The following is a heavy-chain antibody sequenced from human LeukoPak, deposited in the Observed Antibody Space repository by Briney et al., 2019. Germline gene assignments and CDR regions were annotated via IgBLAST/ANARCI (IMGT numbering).Heavy chain of an antibody. CDR2: IIPILGIA. V-gene: IGHV1-69*04. CDR1: GGTFSSYA. D-gene: IGHD3-10*01. Sequence: ASVKVSCKASGGTFSSYAISWVRQAPGQGLEWMGRIIPILGIANYAQKFQGRVTITADKSTSTAYMELSSLRSEDTAVYYCARAGRAAYGSGSWDDYWGQGTLVTVSS. CDR3: ARAGRAAYGSGSWDDY. J-gene: IGHJ4*02.